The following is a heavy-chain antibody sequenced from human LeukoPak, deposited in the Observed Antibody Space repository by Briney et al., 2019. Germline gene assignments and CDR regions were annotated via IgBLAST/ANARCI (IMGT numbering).Heavy chain of an antibody. V-gene: IGHV1-2*02. J-gene: IGHJ4*02. Sequence: ASVKVSCKDSGYTFTKYYMHWVRQAPGQGLEWMGWISPHSGGTDHAQKFQGRVTMTRDTSISTAYMDLSRLRSYDTAVYYCARDMDSVPDFFDYWGGGTLVTVSS. CDR3: ARDMDSVPDFFDY. CDR1: GYTFTKYY. CDR2: ISPHSGGT. D-gene: IGHD2-2*03.